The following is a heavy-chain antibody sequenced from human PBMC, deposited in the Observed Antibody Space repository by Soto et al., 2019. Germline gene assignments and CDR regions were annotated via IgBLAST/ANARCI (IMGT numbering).Heavy chain of an antibody. V-gene: IGHV3-23*01. J-gene: IGHJ4*02. CDR1: GFNFRSYA. CDR3: ANALIRPYYYFDY. D-gene: IGHD1-26*01. CDR2: ISGSGGST. Sequence: GGLMRLPCAAAGFNFRSYAMSRVRKAPGKGLEWVSAISGSGGSTYYADSVKGRFTISRDNSKNTLYLQMNSLRAEDTAVYYCANALIRPYYYFDYWGQGTLVTVSS.